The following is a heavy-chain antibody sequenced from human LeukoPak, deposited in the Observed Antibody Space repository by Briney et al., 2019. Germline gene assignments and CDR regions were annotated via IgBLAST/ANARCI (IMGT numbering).Heavy chain of an antibody. J-gene: IGHJ5*01. V-gene: IGHV1-69*04. CDR3: ASGQTVAHCGGDCYGWFDP. CDR2: IIPILGIA. Sequence: SVKVSCKASGGTFSSYAISWVRQAPGQGLEWMGRIIPILGIANYAQRFQGRVTITADKSTSTAYMELSSLRSEDTAVYYCASGQTVAHCGGDCYGWFDPWGQGTLVTVSS. D-gene: IGHD2-21*02. CDR1: GGTFSSYA.